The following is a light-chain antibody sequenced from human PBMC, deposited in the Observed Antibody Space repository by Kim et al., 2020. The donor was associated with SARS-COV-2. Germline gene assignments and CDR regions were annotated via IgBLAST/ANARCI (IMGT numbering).Light chain of an antibody. CDR1: RTNIGSNY. J-gene: IGLJ2*01. CDR3: ATWDDSLTGRVV. CDR2: GFN. Sequence: QKVTIFCSESRTNIGSNYASGYQHLPGTAPNPHIYGFNQRPSGVADRFSASESGTAASLAISWLQPEDEADYYCATWDDSLTGRVVFGGGTKVTVL. V-gene: IGLV1-44*01.